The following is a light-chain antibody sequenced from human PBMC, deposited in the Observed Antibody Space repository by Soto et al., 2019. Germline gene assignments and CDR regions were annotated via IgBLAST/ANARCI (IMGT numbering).Light chain of an antibody. CDR3: QVWHYGIDSYV. Sequence: SYELTQPPSVSVAPGQTARITCGGNSIGSKTVHWYQQRPGQAPVLVVYDDSDRPSGIPERFSGSNSGNTATLTISGVEAGDEADYYCQVWHYGIDSYVFGTGTKVTVL. CDR1: SIGSKT. V-gene: IGLV3-21*02. CDR2: DDS. J-gene: IGLJ1*01.